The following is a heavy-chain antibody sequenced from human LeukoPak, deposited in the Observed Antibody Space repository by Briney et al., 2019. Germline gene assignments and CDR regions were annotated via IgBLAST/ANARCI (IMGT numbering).Heavy chain of an antibody. Sequence: GESLKISCKGSGYSFTSYWIGWVRQMPGKGLEWMGSIYPDDSDARYSPSFQGQVTISADKSISTAYLQWGSLKASDTAMYYCARLAYDDSGYSLDHWGQGTPVTVSS. CDR1: GYSFTSYW. CDR3: ARLAYDDSGYSLDH. V-gene: IGHV5-51*01. D-gene: IGHD3-22*01. J-gene: IGHJ4*02. CDR2: IYPDDSDA.